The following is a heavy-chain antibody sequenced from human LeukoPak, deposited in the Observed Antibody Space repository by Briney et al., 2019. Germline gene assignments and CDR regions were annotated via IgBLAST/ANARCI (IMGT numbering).Heavy chain of an antibody. V-gene: IGHV4-39*01. Sequence: SETLSLTCAVSGGSISSSSDYWGWIRQPPGQGLEWIGNIYYSGNTYYNPSLKSRVTISLDTSKNQFSLKLSSVTAADTAVYYCARSSGYKYFFDYWGQGTLVTVSS. D-gene: IGHD6-19*01. CDR3: ARSSGYKYFFDY. CDR1: GGSISSSSDY. CDR2: IYYSGNT. J-gene: IGHJ4*02.